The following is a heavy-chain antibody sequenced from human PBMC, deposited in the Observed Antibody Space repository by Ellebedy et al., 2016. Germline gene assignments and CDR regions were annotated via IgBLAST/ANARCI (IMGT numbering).Heavy chain of an antibody. D-gene: IGHD3-9*01. Sequence: HTGGSLRLSCAASGFTFSNYWMHWVRHAPGKGLVWVSRINSDGSSATYADSVKGRFTISRDNAKNTLYLQMNSLRAEDTAVYYCASRDTWGQGTLVTVSS. CDR2: INSDGSSA. J-gene: IGHJ5*02. CDR1: GFTFSNYW. V-gene: IGHV3-74*01. CDR3: ASRDT.